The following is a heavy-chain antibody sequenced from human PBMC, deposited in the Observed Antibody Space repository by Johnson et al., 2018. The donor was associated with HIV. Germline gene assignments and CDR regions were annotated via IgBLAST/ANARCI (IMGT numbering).Heavy chain of an antibody. CDR3: ARKVVVVAAAAGDAFDI. CDR1: GFTFSGYA. V-gene: IGHV3-30*03. J-gene: IGHJ3*02. D-gene: IGHD2-15*01. CDR2: IYYDGTNK. Sequence: QVQLVESGGGVVQPGRSLRLSCAASGFTFSGYAMHWVRQAPGKGLEWVAVIYYDGTNKHYADSVKGRFTISRDNSKNTLYLQMNSLRAEDTAIYYCARKVVVVAAAAGDAFDIWGQGTMVTVSS.